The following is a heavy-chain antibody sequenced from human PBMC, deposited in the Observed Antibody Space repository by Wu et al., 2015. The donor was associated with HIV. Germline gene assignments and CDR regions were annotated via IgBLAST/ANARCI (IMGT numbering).Heavy chain of an antibody. Sequence: EVQLEQSGAEVKKPGSTVKISCKVSGDTFSDRYIHWVQQAPGKGLEWMGLVYAGDGETKSAEKFQGRVTITADESTSTAYMELSSLRSEDTAVYYCARDRADLMTTVPRVGVDIWGQGDKWSPSLQ. D-gene: IGHD4-17*01. J-gene: IGHJ3*02. CDR2: VYAGDGET. CDR1: GDTFSDRY. CDR3: ARDRADLMTTVPRVGVDI. V-gene: IGHV1-69-2*01.